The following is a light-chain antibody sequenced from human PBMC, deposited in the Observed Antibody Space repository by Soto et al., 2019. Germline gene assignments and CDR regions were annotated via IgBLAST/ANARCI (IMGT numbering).Light chain of an antibody. CDR2: DAS. V-gene: IGKV1-5*01. Sequence: DIQMTKSPSTLSAYVGDRVSITCRASESISTWLAWYQQKPGKAPKALIYDASSLQNGVPSRFSGSGSGTAFTLTISSLQPDDFATYYCQHYNNYPYTFGQGTKLEIK. CDR3: QHYNNYPYT. CDR1: ESISTW. J-gene: IGKJ2*01.